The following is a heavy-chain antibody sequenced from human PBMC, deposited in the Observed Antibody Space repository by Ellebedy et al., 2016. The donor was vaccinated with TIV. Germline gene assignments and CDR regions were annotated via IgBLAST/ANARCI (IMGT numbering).Heavy chain of an antibody. CDR1: GFTFSTYS. V-gene: IGHV3-48*02. J-gene: IGHJ2*01. Sequence: GESLKISCAASGFTFSTYSMNWVRQAPGKGLEWLSYISSSSSAIYYADSVKGRFTISRDNAKNSLYLQMNSLRDEDTAVYYCAAVDNSNDWYFDLWGRGTLVTVSS. CDR3: AAVDNSNDWYFDL. D-gene: IGHD4-11*01. CDR2: ISSSSSAI.